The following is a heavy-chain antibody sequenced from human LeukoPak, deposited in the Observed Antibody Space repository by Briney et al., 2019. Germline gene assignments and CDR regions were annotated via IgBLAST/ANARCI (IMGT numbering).Heavy chain of an antibody. CDR1: GFTFSSYG. Sequence: PGGSLRLSCAASGFTFSSYGMSWVRQAPGRGLEWVSAISGSAGSTYYADSVKGRFTISRDNSKNTLYLQMNSLRAEDTAVYYCAKDRGFTATTPEYWGQGTLVTVSS. D-gene: IGHD5-24*01. CDR3: AKDRGFTATTPEY. V-gene: IGHV3-23*01. CDR2: ISGSAGST. J-gene: IGHJ4*02.